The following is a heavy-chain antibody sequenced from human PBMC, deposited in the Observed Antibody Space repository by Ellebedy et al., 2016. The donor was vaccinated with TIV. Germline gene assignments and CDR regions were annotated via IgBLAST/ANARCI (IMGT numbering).Heavy chain of an antibody. CDR2: IWYDGSNA. CDR3: ARGKGGSTESDYFDY. J-gene: IGHJ4*02. CDR1: GFTFSGFG. Sequence: GESLKISCAASGFTFSGFGIHWVRQAPGKGLEWVAIIWYDGSNAYYADSVKGRFTISRDNSKNTLYLQMNSLRGEDTAVYYCARGKGGSTESDYFDYWGQGTLVTVSS. D-gene: IGHD2-2*01. V-gene: IGHV3-33*01.